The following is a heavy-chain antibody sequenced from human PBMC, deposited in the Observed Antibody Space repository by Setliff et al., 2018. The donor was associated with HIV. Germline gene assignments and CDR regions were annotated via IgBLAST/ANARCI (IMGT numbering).Heavy chain of an antibody. D-gene: IGHD6-6*01. V-gene: IGHV4-34*01. Sequence: PSETLSLTCVVYGGSFTNFYWSWIRQPPGKGLECIGEINHSGITNYNPSLKSRVIISGDTFKNQFSLKLRSVTAADTAVYYCAILSKDSNSSSPTGGHYYYMDVWGKGTTVTVSS. CDR3: AILSKDSNSSSPTGGHYYYMDV. CDR1: GGSFTNFY. J-gene: IGHJ6*03. CDR2: INHSGIT.